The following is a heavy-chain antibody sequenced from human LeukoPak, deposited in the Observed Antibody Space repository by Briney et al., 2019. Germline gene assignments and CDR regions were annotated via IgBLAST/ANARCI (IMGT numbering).Heavy chain of an antibody. D-gene: IGHD2-15*01. J-gene: IGHJ4*02. CDR1: GFTFSSSA. CDR3: AKVGYCSGGSCYYFDY. CDR2: ISASGGST. V-gene: IGHV3-23*01. Sequence: GGSLRLSCAASGFTFSSSAMSWVRQVPGKGLEWVSGISASGGSTSYADSVRGRFTISRDNSKNTLYVQMNSLRDEDTAVYYCAKVGYCSGGSCYYFDYWGQGTLVTVSS.